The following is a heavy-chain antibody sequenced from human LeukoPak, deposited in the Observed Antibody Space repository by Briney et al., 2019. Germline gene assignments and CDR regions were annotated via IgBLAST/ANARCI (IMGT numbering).Heavy chain of an antibody. Sequence: GGSLRLSCAASGFTFSSYSMNWVRQAPGKGLEWVSYISSSSSTIYYADSVKGRFTISRDNAKNSLYLEMNSLRGEDTAVYYCARRAPGGWFDPWGQGTLVTVSS. D-gene: IGHD3-16*01. J-gene: IGHJ5*02. CDR1: GFTFSSYS. V-gene: IGHV3-48*01. CDR2: ISSSSSTI. CDR3: ARRAPGGWFDP.